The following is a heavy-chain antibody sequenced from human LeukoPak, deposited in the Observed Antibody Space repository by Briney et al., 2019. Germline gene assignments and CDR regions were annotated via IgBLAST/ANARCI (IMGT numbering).Heavy chain of an antibody. Sequence: SVKVSCKASGGTFSSYAISWVRQAPGQGLEWMGRIIPIFGTANYAQKFQGRVTITTDESTSTAYMELSSLRSEDTAVYYCARDKRWLQLDDAFDIWGQGTMVTVSS. D-gene: IGHD5-24*01. V-gene: IGHV1-69*05. J-gene: IGHJ3*02. CDR2: IIPIFGTA. CDR3: ARDKRWLQLDDAFDI. CDR1: GGTFSSYA.